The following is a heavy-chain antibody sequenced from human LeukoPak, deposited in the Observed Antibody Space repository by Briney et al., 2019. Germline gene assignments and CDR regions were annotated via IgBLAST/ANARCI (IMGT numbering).Heavy chain of an antibody. D-gene: IGHD4-23*01. J-gene: IGHJ4*02. V-gene: IGHV4-39*07. CDR1: GGSISSNSYY. CDR3: ARESTVVTSFDY. Sequence: PSETLSLTCTVSGGSISSNSYYWGWIRLPPGMGLEWIGSVSYSGSTYHNPSLKSRVTISVDTSKNQFSLKLSSVTAADTAVYYCARESTVVTSFDYWGQGTLVTVSS. CDR2: VSYSGST.